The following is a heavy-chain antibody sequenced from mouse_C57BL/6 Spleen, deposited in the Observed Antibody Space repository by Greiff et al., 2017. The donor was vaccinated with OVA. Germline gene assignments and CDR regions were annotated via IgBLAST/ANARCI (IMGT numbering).Heavy chain of an antibody. CDR1: GFTFSDYG. CDR3: AREETGTKGYAMDY. CDR2: ISSGSSTI. D-gene: IGHD4-1*01. V-gene: IGHV5-17*01. J-gene: IGHJ4*01. Sequence: EVKLMESGGGLVKPGGSLKLSCAASGFTFSDYGMHWVRQAPEKGLEWVAYISSGSSTIYYADTVKGRFTISRDNAKNTLFLQMTSLRSEDTAMYYGAREETGTKGYAMDYWGQGTSVTVSS.